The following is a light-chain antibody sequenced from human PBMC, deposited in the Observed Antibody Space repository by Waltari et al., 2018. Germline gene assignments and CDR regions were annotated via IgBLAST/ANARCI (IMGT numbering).Light chain of an antibody. CDR3: QQYNSYSET. CDR1: QSISSW. CDR2: KAS. Sequence: DIQMTQSPSTLPASVGNRVTITCRASQSISSWLAWYQQNPGKAPEPLIYKASSLESGVPSRFRGSGAGTEFTLTISSLQPDDFAAYYCQQYNSYSETFGQGTKVEIK. V-gene: IGKV1-5*03. J-gene: IGKJ1*01.